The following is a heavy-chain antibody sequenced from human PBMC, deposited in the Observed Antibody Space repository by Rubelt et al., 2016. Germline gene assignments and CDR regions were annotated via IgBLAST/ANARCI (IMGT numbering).Heavy chain of an antibody. CDR2: LSGSGGST. D-gene: IGHD3-16*01. Sequence: EVQLLESGGGLVQPGGSLRLSCVASGFNFNNNAMSWVRQAPGKGLEWVSGLSGSGGSTSYADPVKGRFTISRDNSKNTLYLQMNSLRAGDTAVYYCAQDLRYRVRVTFDIWGQGTMVTVSS. V-gene: IGHV3-23*01. CDR1: GFNFNNNA. CDR3: AQDLRYRVRVTFDI. J-gene: IGHJ3*02.